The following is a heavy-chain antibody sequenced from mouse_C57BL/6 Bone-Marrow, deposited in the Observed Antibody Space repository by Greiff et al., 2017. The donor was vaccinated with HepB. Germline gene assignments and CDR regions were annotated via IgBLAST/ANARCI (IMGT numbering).Heavy chain of an antibody. CDR2: ILPGSGST. CDR1: GYTFSSYR. V-gene: IGHV1-9*01. CDR3: ARGYYGNWFAY. D-gene: IGHD1-1*01. J-gene: IGHJ3*01. Sequence: QVQLQQSGDEVMKPGASVKISCKATGYTFSSYRIEWIKQRPGHGLEWIGEILPGSGSTNYNEKFKGKATFTTETSSNTAYMELSRLTSEDSAVYYCARGYYGNWFAYWGQGTLVTFSA.